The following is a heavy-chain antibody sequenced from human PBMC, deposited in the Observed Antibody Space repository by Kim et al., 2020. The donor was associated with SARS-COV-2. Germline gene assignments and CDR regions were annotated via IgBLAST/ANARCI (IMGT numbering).Heavy chain of an antibody. Sequence: GGSLRLSCVASGFAFSNYIMHWVRQAPGKGLVWVSRITSDGSYTVYADSVKGRFTISRDNAKNTMYLQMNSLRAEDTAVYYCTRDAPYSVDYWGQGVLVTVSS. D-gene: IGHD4-4*01. CDR2: ITSDGSYT. J-gene: IGHJ4*02. V-gene: IGHV3-74*01. CDR3: TRDAPYSVDY. CDR1: GFAFSNYI.